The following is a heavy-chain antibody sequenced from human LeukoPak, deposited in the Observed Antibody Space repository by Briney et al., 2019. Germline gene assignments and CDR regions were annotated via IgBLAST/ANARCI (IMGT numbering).Heavy chain of an antibody. Sequence: GGSLRLSCAVSGFIVSNYYMSWVRQAPGKGLEWVSVIYSGGSTYYADSVKGRFTIARDNSKNTLYLQMNSLRAEDTAVYYCARVMAAAGTEWFDPWGQGTLVTVSS. D-gene: IGHD6-13*01. CDR2: IYSGGST. CDR3: ARVMAAAGTEWFDP. J-gene: IGHJ5*02. CDR1: GFIVSNYY. V-gene: IGHV3-53*01.